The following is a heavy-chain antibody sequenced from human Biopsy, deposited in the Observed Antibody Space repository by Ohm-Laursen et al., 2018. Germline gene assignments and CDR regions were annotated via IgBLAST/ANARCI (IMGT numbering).Heavy chain of an antibody. V-gene: IGHV3-23*01. J-gene: IGHJ6*02. CDR3: AKINPSSIYYYYGMDV. Sequence: LSLSCAVYGESFNGYYWSWTRQTPGKGLEWVSAISGSAGSTNYADSVKGRFTISRDNSKNTLYLQLNSLRAEDTALYYCAKINPSSIYYYYGMDVWGQGTTVTVS. CDR2: ISGSAGST. CDR1: GESFNGYY.